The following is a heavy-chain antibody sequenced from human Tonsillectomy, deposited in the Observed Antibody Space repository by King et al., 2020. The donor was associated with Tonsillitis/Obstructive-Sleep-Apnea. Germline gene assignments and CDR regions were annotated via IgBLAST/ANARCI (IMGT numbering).Heavy chain of an antibody. J-gene: IGHJ6*03. CDR1: GFTFSNFA. CDR2: LSHDGSNK. V-gene: IGHV3-30*04. Sequence: VQLVESGGGVVQPGRSLRLSCAASGFTFSNFAIHWVRQAPGKGLEWVAVLSHDGSNKYYADSVKGRFTISRDNSKNTLYLQMSSLRAEDTAVYYCARVADDYSNYYMDVWGKGTTVTVSS. D-gene: IGHD4-11*01. CDR3: ARVADDYSNYYMDV.